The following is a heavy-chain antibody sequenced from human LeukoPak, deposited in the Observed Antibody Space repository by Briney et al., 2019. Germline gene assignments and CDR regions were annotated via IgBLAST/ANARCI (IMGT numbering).Heavy chain of an antibody. Sequence: ASVNVSCKVSGYTLTQLSMHWVRQAPGKGLEWMGGFDPEDGETIYAQKFQGRVTMTEDTSTDTAYMELSSLRSEDTAVYYCATDGAKEVPAAKAGMDVWDQGTTVTVSS. D-gene: IGHD2-2*01. CDR2: FDPEDGET. CDR1: GYTLTQLS. V-gene: IGHV1-24*01. CDR3: ATDGAKEVPAAKAGMDV. J-gene: IGHJ6*02.